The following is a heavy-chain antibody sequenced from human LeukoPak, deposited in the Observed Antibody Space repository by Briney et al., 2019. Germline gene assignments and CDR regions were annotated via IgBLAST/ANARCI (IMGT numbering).Heavy chain of an antibody. Sequence: RGSLRPSCAASGFTFSTVSMTWVRHAPGKGREWGSTTITTSTYTYYADTMKGRFTISRDNAQNSLYLQVESLRAEDTAVYYCAREETSYAAGNYYDLLDEWGQGTLVTV. CDR2: TITTSTYT. J-gene: IGHJ1*01. D-gene: IGHD3/OR15-3a*01. CDR3: AREETSYAAGNYYDLLDE. V-gene: IGHV3-21*01. CDR1: GFTFSTVS.